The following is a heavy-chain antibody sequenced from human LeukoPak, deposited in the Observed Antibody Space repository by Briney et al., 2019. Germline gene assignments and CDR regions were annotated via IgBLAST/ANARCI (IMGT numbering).Heavy chain of an antibody. V-gene: IGHV5-51*01. D-gene: IGHD3-10*01. CDR2: IYPGDSDT. Sequence: GESLKISCKGSGYSFTSYWIGWVRQMPGKGLEWMGIIYPGDSDTRYSPSFQGQVTISADKSISTAYLQWSSLKASDTAMYYCARLLTSRAYYYASGSYFDYWGQGTLVTVSS. CDR3: ARLLTSRAYYYASGSYFDY. CDR1: GYSFTSYW. J-gene: IGHJ4*02.